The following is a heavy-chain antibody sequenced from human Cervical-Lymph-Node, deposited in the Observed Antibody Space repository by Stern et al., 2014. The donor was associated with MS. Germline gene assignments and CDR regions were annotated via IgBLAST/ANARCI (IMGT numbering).Heavy chain of an antibody. V-gene: IGHV1-2*06. CDR3: ARSITVTPLEY. CDR1: GYIFTGYY. D-gene: IGHD4-17*01. Sequence: QVQLVESGAEVKKPGASVKVSCKASGYIFTGYYINWVRQAPGKGLAWMYRLNTSGSATDLAQTFQGRVTMTGDTSINTAYMELTILASDDTAVYYCARSITVTPLEYWGQGTLVAVSS. J-gene: IGHJ4*02. CDR2: LNTSGSAT.